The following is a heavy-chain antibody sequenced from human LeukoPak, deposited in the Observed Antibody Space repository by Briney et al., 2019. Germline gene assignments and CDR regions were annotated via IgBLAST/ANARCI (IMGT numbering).Heavy chain of an antibody. CDR3: ARRKRGSYMIDC. CDR1: GGSISSSSYY. D-gene: IGHD1-26*01. CDR2: IYYSGST. Sequence: PSETLSLTCAVSGGSISSSSYYWGWIRQPPGKGLEWIGSIYYSGSTYYNPSLKSRVTISVDTSKNQFSLKLSSVTAADTAVYYCARRKRGSYMIDCWGQGTLVTVSS. V-gene: IGHV4-39*01. J-gene: IGHJ4*02.